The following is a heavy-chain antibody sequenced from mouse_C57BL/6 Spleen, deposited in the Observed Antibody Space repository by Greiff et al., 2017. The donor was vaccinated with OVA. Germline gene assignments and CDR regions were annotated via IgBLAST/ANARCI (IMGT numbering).Heavy chain of an antibody. CDR1: GFSLTSYG. J-gene: IGHJ2*01. Sequence: QVQLKESGPGLVQPSQSLSITCTVSGFSLTSYGVHWVRQSPGKGLEWLGVILSGGSTDYYAAFISRLSISKDNSKSHVLFNMNMLQADDTAIYCCARSRIKSYFDDWGQGTTLTVSS. CDR2: ILSGGST. V-gene: IGHV2-2*01. CDR3: ARSRIKSYFDD. D-gene: IGHD1-1*01.